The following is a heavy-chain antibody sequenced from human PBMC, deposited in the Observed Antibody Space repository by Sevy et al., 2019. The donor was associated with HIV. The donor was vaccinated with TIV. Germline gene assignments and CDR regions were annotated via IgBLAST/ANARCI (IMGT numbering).Heavy chain of an antibody. D-gene: IGHD4-4*01. CDR1: GFTLSSYV. Sequence: GGSLRLSCAASGFTLSSYVMSWVRQAPGKGLECISIISGSGGSTYYADSVKGRFTISRDNSKNTLYLQMNSLRVEDTAVYYCAKGGPTVIDYWGQGTLVTVSS. V-gene: IGHV3-23*01. CDR3: AKGGPTVIDY. CDR2: ISGSGGST. J-gene: IGHJ4*02.